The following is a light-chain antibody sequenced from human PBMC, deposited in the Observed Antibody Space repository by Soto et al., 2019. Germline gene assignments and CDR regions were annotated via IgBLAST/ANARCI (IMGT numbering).Light chain of an antibody. V-gene: IGKV3-15*01. CDR1: QSVSSN. J-gene: IGKJ3*01. CDR2: GVS. Sequence: VLTQSPVTLSLSPGERATLSCRASQSVSSNYVAWYQHKPGQAPRLLIYGVSTRAAGVPARFSGSGSGTGFTLTITSLQSEDFAVYYCQHYNNWPFTFGPGTKVDIK. CDR3: QHYNNWPFT.